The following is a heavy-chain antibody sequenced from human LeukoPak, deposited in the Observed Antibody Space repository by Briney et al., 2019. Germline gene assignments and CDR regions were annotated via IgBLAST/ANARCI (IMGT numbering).Heavy chain of an antibody. CDR1: GFTFSSYT. Sequence: GGSLRLSCTGSGFTFSSYTMNWVRQAPGKGLEWVSYISGSGGRIYYADSVKGRFTISRDNSKNSLYLQMNNLRAEDTAVYSFARGDIVLEPAPTNAFDIWGQGTMVTVS. D-gene: IGHD2-2*01. CDR2: ISGSGGRI. J-gene: IGHJ3*02. V-gene: IGHV3-48*01. CDR3: ARGDIVLEPAPTNAFDI.